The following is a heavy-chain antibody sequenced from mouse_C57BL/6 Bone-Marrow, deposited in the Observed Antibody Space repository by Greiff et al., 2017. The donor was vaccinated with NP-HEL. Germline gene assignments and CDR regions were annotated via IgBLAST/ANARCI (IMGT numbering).Heavy chain of an antibody. J-gene: IGHJ1*03. V-gene: IGHV1-26*01. Sequence: VQLQQSGPELVKPGASVKISCKASGYTFTDYYMNWVKQSHGKSLEWIGDINPNNGGTSYNQKFKGKATLTVDKSSSTAYMELRSLTSEDSAVYYCARAGLRSGYWYFDVWGTGTTVTVSS. D-gene: IGHD1-1*01. CDR2: INPNNGGT. CDR1: GYTFTDYY. CDR3: ARAGLRSGYWYFDV.